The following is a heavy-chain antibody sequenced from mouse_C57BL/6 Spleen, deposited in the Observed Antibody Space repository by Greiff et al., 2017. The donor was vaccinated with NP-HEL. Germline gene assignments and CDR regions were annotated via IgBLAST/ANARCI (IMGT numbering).Heavy chain of an antibody. CDR3: ARLPYEDYAMDY. J-gene: IGHJ4*01. Sequence: DVKLQESGGGLVKPGGSLKLSCAASGFTFSSYTMSWVRQTPEKRLEWVATISGGGGNTYYPDSVKGRFTISRDNAKNTLYLQMSSLRSEDTALYYCARLPYEDYAMDYWGQGTSVTVSS. D-gene: IGHD2-3*01. CDR2: ISGGGGNT. V-gene: IGHV5-9*01. CDR1: GFTFSSYT.